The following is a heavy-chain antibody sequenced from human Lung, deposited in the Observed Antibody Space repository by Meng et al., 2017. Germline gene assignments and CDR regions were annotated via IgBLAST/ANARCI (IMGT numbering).Heavy chain of an antibody. CDR2: INTNTGNP. CDR3: ASGWFGELFGYFDL. Sequence: VQLVEYGAEVEKPGTAGKVSGKASGNTFTSYSMNWVRQAPGQGLEWMGWINTNTGNPTDAQGFTGRFVFSLDTSVSTAYLQISSLKAEDTAVYYCASGWFGELFGYFDLWGRGTLVTVSS. J-gene: IGHJ2*01. D-gene: IGHD3-10*01. CDR1: GNTFTSYS. V-gene: IGHV7-4-1*02.